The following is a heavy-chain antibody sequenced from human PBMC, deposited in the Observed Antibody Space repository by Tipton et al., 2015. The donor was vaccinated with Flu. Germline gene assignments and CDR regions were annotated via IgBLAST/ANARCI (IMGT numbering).Heavy chain of an antibody. CDR1: GGSISSYY. V-gene: IGHV4-59*01. CDR2: IYYSGST. CDR3: ARELNYGMDV. Sequence: LVKPSETLSLTCTVSGGSISSYYWSWIRQPPGKGLEWTGYIYYSGSTNYNPSLKSRVTISVDTSKNQFSLKLSSVTAADTAVYYCARELNYGMDVWGQGTTVTVSS. J-gene: IGHJ6*02.